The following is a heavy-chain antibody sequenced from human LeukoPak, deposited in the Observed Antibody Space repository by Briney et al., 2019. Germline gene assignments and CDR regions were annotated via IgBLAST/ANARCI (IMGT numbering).Heavy chain of an antibody. CDR1: GFTLSRYW. CDR2: VNADGGNT. J-gene: IGHJ4*02. CDR3: TKRVKYGGTWDHFAD. D-gene: IGHD1-26*01. V-gene: IGHV3-23*01. Sequence: GGPLTLSCAAGFTLSRYWMTWVRQAPGKGLEWVSTVNADGGNTYYADSVKGRFTISRDNSKSTLILQMNSLRVEDTALYYCTKRVKYGGTWDHFADWCQGTLVTVSS.